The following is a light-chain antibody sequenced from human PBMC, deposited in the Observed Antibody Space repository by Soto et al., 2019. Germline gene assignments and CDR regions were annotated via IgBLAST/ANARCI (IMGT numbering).Light chain of an antibody. J-gene: IGKJ5*01. CDR3: QQYGSSPPIT. Sequence: ELVLPQSPGTLSLSPGARATLSGRARQSVSSSYLAWYQQKPGQAPRLLIYGASSRATGIPDRFSGSGSGTDFTLTISRLEPEDFAVYYCQQYGSSPPITFGQGTRLEIK. V-gene: IGKV3-20*01. CDR2: GAS. CDR1: QSVSSSY.